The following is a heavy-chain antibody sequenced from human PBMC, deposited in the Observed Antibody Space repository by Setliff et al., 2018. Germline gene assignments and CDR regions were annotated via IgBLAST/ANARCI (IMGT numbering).Heavy chain of an antibody. J-gene: IGHJ4*02. CDR1: GYSFTDYY. CDR3: ARETGNYDY. Sequence: GASVKVSCKASGYSFTDYYMHWVRQAPGQGLEWMGGIIPILGIANYAQKFQGRVTITADKSTSTAYMELSSLRSEDTAVYYCARETGNYDYWGQGTLVTVSS. V-gene: IGHV1-69*10. D-gene: IGHD1-7*01. CDR2: IIPILGIA.